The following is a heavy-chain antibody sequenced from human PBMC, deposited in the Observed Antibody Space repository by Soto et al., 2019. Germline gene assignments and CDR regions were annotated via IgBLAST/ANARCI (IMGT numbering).Heavy chain of an antibody. J-gene: IGHJ4*02. CDR2: IYYSGST. D-gene: IGHD4-17*01. CDR3: ARYSMLGYMPTVTEGVDY. Sequence: QVQLQESGPGLVKPSQTLSLTCTVSGGSISSGDYYWSWIRQPPGKGLEWIGYIYYSGSTYYNPSLKSRVTISVDTSQNQFSLKLSSVTAADTAVYYCARYSMLGYMPTVTEGVDYWGQGTLVTVSS. V-gene: IGHV4-30-4*01. CDR1: GGSISSGDYY.